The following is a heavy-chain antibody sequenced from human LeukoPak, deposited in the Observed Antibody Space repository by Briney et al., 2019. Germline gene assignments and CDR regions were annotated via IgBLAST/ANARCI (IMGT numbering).Heavy chain of an antibody. CDR3: ASGQLGTYYYGMDV. CDR2: IIPILGIA. J-gene: IGHJ6*02. V-gene: IGHV1-69*04. CDR1: GYTFTSYA. D-gene: IGHD6-6*01. Sequence: GASVKVSCKASGYTFTSYAISWVRQAPGQGLEWMGRIIPILGIANYAQKFQGRVTITADKSTSTAYMELSSLRSEDTAVYYCASGQLGTYYYGMDVWGQGTTVTVSS.